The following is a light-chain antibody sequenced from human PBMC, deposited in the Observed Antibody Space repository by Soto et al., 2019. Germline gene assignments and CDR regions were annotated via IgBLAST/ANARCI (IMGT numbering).Light chain of an antibody. Sequence: QSVVTQPPSVSGAPGQRVTIPCTGSSSNIGAGFDVHWYQQLPGTAPKLLIYGHTDRPSGVPDRFSGSRSATSASLAITGLQAEDEAVYYCQSYDNSLGTWVFGGGTKLTVL. CDR1: SSNIGAGFD. CDR2: GHT. V-gene: IGLV1-40*01. J-gene: IGLJ3*02. CDR3: QSYDNSLGTWV.